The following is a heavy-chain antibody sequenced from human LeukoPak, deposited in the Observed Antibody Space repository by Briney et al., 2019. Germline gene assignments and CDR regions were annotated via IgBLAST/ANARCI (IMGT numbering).Heavy chain of an antibody. CDR3: ARDTSKALRYFDWLRWFDP. Sequence: PSQTLSLTCTVSGGSISSDDYYWSWIRQPPGKGLEWIVYIYDSGSNYYNPSLKSRVTISVDTSKNQFSLKLSSVTAADTAVYYCARDTSKALRYFDWLRWFDPWGQGTLVIVSS. CDR2: IYDSGSN. J-gene: IGHJ5*02. CDR1: GGSISSDDYY. D-gene: IGHD3-9*01. V-gene: IGHV4-30-4*01.